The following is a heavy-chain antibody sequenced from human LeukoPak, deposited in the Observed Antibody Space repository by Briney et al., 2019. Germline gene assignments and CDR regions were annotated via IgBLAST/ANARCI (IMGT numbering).Heavy chain of an antibody. CDR2: ISPDGTTT. D-gene: IGHD1-1*01. V-gene: IGHV3-74*01. J-gene: IGHJ4*02. Sequence: GGSLGLSCAASGFTFTNFWMHWVRQAPGKGLLWVSRISPDGTTTDYAGSVKGRLTISRDNPKNMVYLQMDSLRAEDTAVYYCVRLLDVDYWGQGTLVTVSS. CDR3: VRLLDVDY. CDR1: GFTFTNFW.